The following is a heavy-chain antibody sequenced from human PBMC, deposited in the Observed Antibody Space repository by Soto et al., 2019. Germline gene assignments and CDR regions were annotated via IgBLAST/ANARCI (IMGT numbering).Heavy chain of an antibody. CDR1: GVSISNSSYY. Sequence: SETLSLTCTFSGVSISNSSYYWGWIRRPPGKGLEWIGTIYYSGITYYNPSLKSRVTISVDTSKNQFSLKLTSVTAADTAVYYCARHGSNWGQGTLVTVS. CDR3: ARHGSN. V-gene: IGHV4-39*01. J-gene: IGHJ4*02. CDR2: IYYSGIT.